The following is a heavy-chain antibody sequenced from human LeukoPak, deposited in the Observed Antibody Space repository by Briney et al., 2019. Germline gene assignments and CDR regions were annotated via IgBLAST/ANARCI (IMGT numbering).Heavy chain of an antibody. CDR3: AREMTTPDDAFDI. J-gene: IGHJ3*02. CDR2: IQYDGHDK. D-gene: IGHD4-17*01. Sequence: GGSLRLSCAASGFSLSRYDMHWVRQAPGKGLEWVAFIQYDGHDKYYADSVRGRFTISRDNSKNILSLQMNSLRAEDTAVYYCAREMTTPDDAFDIWGQGTMVTVSS. CDR1: GFSLSRYD. V-gene: IGHV3-30*02.